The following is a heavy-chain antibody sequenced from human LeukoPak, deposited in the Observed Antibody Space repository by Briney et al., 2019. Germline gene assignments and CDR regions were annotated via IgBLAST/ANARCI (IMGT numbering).Heavy chain of an antibody. V-gene: IGHV3-11*01. CDR1: GFTFDDYG. CDR3: ARSGTLWNCPLFDY. Sequence: GGSLRLSCAASGFTFDDYGMSWIRQAPGKGLEWVSYISSSGSTIYYADSVKGRFTISRDNAKNSLYLQMNSLRAEDTAEYYCARSGTLWNCPLFDYWGQGTLVTVSS. D-gene: IGHD1-14*01. J-gene: IGHJ4*02. CDR2: ISSSGSTI.